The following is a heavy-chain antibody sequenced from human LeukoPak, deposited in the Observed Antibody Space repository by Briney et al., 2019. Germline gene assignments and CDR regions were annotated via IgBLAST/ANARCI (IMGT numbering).Heavy chain of an antibody. CDR2: INQNGGVK. V-gene: IGHV3-7*01. CDR3: ATSHDAAGTS. CDR1: GFRFSTFW. D-gene: IGHD6-25*01. Sequence: GGSLRLSCAASGFRFSTFWMSWVRQAPGNGLDWVANINQNGGVKHYVDSVKGRFTISRDNAKNSLYLQMTSLRADDTAVYYCATSHDAAGTSWGQGTLVTVSS. J-gene: IGHJ5*02.